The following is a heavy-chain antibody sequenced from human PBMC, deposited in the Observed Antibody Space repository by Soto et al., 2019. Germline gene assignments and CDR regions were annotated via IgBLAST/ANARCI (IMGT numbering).Heavy chain of an antibody. CDR1: GYTFTGYY. J-gene: IGHJ6*03. CDR2: INPNSGGT. V-gene: IGHV1-2*04. CDR3: ARDRKTAETTGGGGYYYYCKGV. D-gene: IGHD1-1*01. Sequence: ASVKVSCKASGYTFTGYYMHWVRQAPGQGLEWMGWINPNSGGTNYAQKFQGWVTMTRATSTTTAYMELSRLRSDDTAVYYCARDRKTAETTGGGGYYYYCKGVWGKERTLTVSS.